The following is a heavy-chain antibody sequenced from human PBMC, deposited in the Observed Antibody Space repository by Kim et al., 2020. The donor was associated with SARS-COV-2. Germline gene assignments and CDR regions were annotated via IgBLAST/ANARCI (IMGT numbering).Heavy chain of an antibody. Sequence: SVKVSCKASGGTFSSYGINWVRQAPGQGLEWMGGIIPILGTANYAQKFQGRVTITADKSTSTAYMELSSLRSEDTAEYYCARDNIKHSSSYWFDPWGQG. CDR1: GGTFSSYG. CDR3: ARDNIKHSSSYWFDP. CDR2: IIPILGTA. D-gene: IGHD6-13*01. V-gene: IGHV1-69*06. J-gene: IGHJ5*02.